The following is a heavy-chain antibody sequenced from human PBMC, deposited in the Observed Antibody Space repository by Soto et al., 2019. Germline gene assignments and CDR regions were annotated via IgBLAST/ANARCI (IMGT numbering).Heavy chain of an antibody. CDR3: AAEAYYDFWGGYDYYGMDV. Sequence: ASVKVSCKASGFTFTSSAVQWVRQARGQRLEWIGWIVVGSGNTNYAQKFQERVTITRDMFTSTAYMELSSLRSEDTAVYYCAAEAYYDFWGGYDYYGMDVWGQGTTVTVSS. J-gene: IGHJ6*02. D-gene: IGHD3-3*01. CDR2: IVVGSGNT. V-gene: IGHV1-58*01. CDR1: GFTFTSSA.